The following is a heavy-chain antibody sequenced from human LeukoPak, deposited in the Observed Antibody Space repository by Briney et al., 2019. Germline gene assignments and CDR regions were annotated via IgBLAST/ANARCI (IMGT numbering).Heavy chain of an antibody. J-gene: IGHJ4*02. CDR3: ARGADYGSGSSTYFDY. CDR2: IYSGGST. D-gene: IGHD3-10*01. V-gene: IGHV3-66*02. CDR1: GFTVSSNY. Sequence: GGSLRLSCAASGFTVSSNYMSWVRQAPGKELEWVSVIYSGGSTYYADSVKGRFTISRDNSKNTLYLQMNSLRAEDTAVYYCARGADYGSGSSTYFDYWGQGTLVTVSS.